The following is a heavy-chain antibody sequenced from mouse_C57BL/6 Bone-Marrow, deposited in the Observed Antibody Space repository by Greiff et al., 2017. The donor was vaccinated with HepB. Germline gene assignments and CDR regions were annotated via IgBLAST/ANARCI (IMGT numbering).Heavy chain of an antibody. D-gene: IGHD1-1*01. CDR1: GYAFSSSW. Sequence: VQLQQSGPELVKPGASVKISCKASGYAFSSSWMNWVKQRPGKGLEWIGRIYPGDGDTNYNGKFKGKATRTADKSSSTAYMQLSSLTSEDSAVYFCARSGTTVVATDYAMDYWGQGTSVTVSS. CDR3: ARSGTTVVATDYAMDY. J-gene: IGHJ4*01. V-gene: IGHV1-82*01. CDR2: IYPGDGDT.